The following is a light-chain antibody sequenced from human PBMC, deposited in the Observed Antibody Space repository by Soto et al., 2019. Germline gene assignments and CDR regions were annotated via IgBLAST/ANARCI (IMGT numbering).Light chain of an antibody. CDR1: SSDVGGYNY. J-gene: IGLJ2*01. V-gene: IGLV2-14*01. CDR2: DGS. CDR3: TSYTSSSSLVV. Sequence: QSALTQPASVSGSPGQSITISCTGTSSDVGGYNYVSWYQQHPGKAPKLMIYDGSNRPSGVSNRFSGSKSGNTASLTISGLQAEDEAEYYCTSYTSSSSLVVVGGGTRLAVL.